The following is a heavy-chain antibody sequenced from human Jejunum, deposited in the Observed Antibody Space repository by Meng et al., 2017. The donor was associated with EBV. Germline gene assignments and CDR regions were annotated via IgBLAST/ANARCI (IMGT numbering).Heavy chain of an antibody. D-gene: IGHD1-26*01. CDR3: TRAGYYRFDY. Sequence: GQLVEAGGGLVQPGGSSRLSCAASGFTPCDHWIHWVRQAPGEGLMWVARINPDGRTINYGASVKGRFTISRDNDKNTVYLQMNSLIAEDTAVYYCTRAGYYRFDYWGQGALVTVSS. J-gene: IGHJ4*02. CDR1: GFTPCDHW. V-gene: IGHV3-74*01. CDR2: INPDGRTI.